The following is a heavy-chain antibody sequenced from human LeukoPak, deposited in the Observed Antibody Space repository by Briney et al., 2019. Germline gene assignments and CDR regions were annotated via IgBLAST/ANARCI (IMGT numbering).Heavy chain of an antibody. Sequence: ASVKVSCKASGVSFSTSAISWVRQAPGQGLEWMGGTIPGFGSANYAQSFKGRVTITTDEPTSTAYMELTSLRYEDAAVYYCATEGYDLGTFFLDCWGQGTLVTVSS. D-gene: IGHD3-10*01. CDR1: GVSFSTSA. V-gene: IGHV1-69*05. CDR2: TIPGFGSA. J-gene: IGHJ4*02. CDR3: ATEGYDLGTFFLDC.